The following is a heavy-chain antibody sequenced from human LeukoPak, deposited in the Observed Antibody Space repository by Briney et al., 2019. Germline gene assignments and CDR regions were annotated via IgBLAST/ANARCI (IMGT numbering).Heavy chain of an antibody. V-gene: IGHV3-23*01. D-gene: IGHD3-10*01. CDR1: GFIFKDFP. J-gene: IGHJ3*02. CDR2: ISAGGDLT. Sequence: GGSLRLSCAVSGFIFKDFPVTWVRQAPGKGVEWLSGISAGGDLTFHADSLKGRFTISSDNYKNTRYLQMDSLRAEDTAVYYCAKSLFTSAAGSGRASDIWGQGTMVTVSS. CDR3: AKSLFTSAAGSGRASDI.